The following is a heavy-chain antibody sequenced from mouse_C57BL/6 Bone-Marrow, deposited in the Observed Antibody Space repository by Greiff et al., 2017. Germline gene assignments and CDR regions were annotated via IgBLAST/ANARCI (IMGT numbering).Heavy chain of an antibody. D-gene: IGHD1-1*01. CDR2: IWTGGGT. J-gene: IGHJ1*03. V-gene: IGHV2-9-1*01. CDR3: ARKVITTPFWYFDV. CDR1: GFSLTSYA. Sequence: VKLVESGPGLVAPSQSLSITCTVSGFSLTSYAISWVRQPPGKGLEWLGVIWTGGGTNYNSALKSRLSISKDNSKSQVFLKMNSLQTDDTARYYCARKVITTPFWYFDVWGTGTTVTVSS.